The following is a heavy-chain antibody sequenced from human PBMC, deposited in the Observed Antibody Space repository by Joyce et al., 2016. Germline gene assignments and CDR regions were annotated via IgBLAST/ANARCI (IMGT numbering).Heavy chain of an antibody. Sequence: QVQLQQWGAGLLKPSETLSLTCAVSGGPFRGFFWTWVRQPPGKGLEWIGDINNSGVTNYNPPLKTRVTFSVDTSKSQFSLKLTSLSAADTAVYYCARSQWLAPLMYWGQGTPVTVSS. J-gene: IGHJ4*02. V-gene: IGHV4-34*01. CDR2: INNSGVT. CDR1: GGPFRGFF. D-gene: IGHD6-19*01. CDR3: ARSQWLAPLMY.